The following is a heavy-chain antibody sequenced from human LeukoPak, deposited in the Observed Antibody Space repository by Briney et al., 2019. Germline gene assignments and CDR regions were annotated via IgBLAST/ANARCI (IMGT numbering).Heavy chain of an antibody. Sequence: GGSLRLSCAASGFTFSSYGMHWVRQAPGKGLEWVAFIRYDGSNKYYADSVKGRFTISRDNSKNTLYLQMNSLRAEDTAVYYCASELQLDYYYYGMDVWGQGTTVTVSS. J-gene: IGHJ6*02. CDR1: GFTFSSYG. CDR3: ASELQLDYYYYGMDV. D-gene: IGHD4-11*01. V-gene: IGHV3-30*02. CDR2: IRYDGSNK.